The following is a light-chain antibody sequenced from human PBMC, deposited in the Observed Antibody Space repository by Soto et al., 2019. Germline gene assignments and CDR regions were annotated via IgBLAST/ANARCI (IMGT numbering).Light chain of an antibody. V-gene: IGKV3-15*01. J-gene: IGKJ1*01. CDR3: QQYHNWWT. CDR2: GAS. Sequence: LMTQSAATLSVSPGEGANLXCRASQSFSSHFGWYLQRPSQALRPLIYGASTRDTGITARFSGSGSGKEFNITISSLQSEDFAVYDCQQYHNWWTFGQGTKVDIK. CDR1: QSFSSH.